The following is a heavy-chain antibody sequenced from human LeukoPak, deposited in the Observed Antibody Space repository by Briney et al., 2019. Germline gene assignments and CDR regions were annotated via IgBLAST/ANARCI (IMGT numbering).Heavy chain of an antibody. D-gene: IGHD4-17*01. CDR3: ARLWANGWTTVTKDDY. CDR2: IKQDGSEK. Sequence: GGSLRLSCAASGFTFSSYWMSWVRQAPGKGLEWVANIKQDGSEKYYVDSVKGRFTISRDNAKNSLYLQMNSLRAEDTAVYYCARLWANGWTTVTKDDYWGQGTLVTVSS. J-gene: IGHJ4*02. CDR1: GFTFSSYW. V-gene: IGHV3-7*03.